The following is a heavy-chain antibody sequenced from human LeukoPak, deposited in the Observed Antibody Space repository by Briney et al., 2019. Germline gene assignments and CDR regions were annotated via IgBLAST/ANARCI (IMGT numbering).Heavy chain of an antibody. Sequence: ASVKVSCKASGYTFTSYDINWVRQATGQGLEWMGWMNPNSGNTGYAQKFQGRVTMTTDTSTSTAYMELRSLRSDDTAVYYCARIYSSGWFGEYGMDVWGQGTTVTVSS. J-gene: IGHJ6*02. V-gene: IGHV1-8*01. CDR1: GYTFTSYD. CDR2: MNPNSGNT. D-gene: IGHD6-19*01. CDR3: ARIYSSGWFGEYGMDV.